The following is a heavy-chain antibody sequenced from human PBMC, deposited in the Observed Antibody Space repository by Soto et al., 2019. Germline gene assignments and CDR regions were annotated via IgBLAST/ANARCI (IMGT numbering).Heavy chain of an antibody. D-gene: IGHD3-16*01. CDR1: GFTFRSYV. V-gene: IGHV3-30*19. Sequence: QVHLVESGGGVVQPGTSLRLSCVGSGFTFRSYVIHWVRQAPGKGLEGVALTSYDGSNKDYGDSVKGRFTISRDNSRNTVDLQMDSLRREDTALYYCARWGTTGGWDVWGQGTLVSVSS. CDR2: TSYDGSNK. J-gene: IGHJ1*01. CDR3: ARWGTTGGWDV.